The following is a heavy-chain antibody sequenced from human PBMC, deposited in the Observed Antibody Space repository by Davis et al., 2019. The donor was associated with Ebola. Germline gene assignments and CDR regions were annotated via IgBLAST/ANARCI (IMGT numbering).Heavy chain of an antibody. CDR1: GYTFTSYY. Sequence: ASVKVSCKASGYTFTSYYMHWVRQAPGQGLEWMGIINPSGGSTSYAQKFQGRVTMTRDTSTSTVYMELNSLRSEDTAVYYCARDRMTVVVVAATLSTEYGMDVWGQGTTVTVSS. D-gene: IGHD2-15*01. J-gene: IGHJ6*02. CDR3: ARDRMTVVVVAATLSTEYGMDV. CDR2: INPSGGST. V-gene: IGHV1-46*01.